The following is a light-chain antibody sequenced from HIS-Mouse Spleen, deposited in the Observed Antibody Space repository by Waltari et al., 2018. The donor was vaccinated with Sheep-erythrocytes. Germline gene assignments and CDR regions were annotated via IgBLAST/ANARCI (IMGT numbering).Light chain of an antibody. CDR3: QQSYSTPYT. V-gene: IGKV1-39*01. CDR1: QSISSY. J-gene: IGKJ2*01. Sequence: DIQMTQSPSSLSASVGDRVTITCRASQSISSYLNWYQQKPGKAPKLLIYAASSLQSGVASRFSGSGAGTDVSLIISSLQPEDYATYYCQQSYSTPYTFGQGTKVEIK. CDR2: AAS.